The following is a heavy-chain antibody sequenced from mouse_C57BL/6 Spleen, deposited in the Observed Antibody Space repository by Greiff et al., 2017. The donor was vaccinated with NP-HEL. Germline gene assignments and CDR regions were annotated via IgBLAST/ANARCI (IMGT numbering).Heavy chain of an antibody. J-gene: IGHJ1*03. Sequence: VQLQQSGAELVKPGASVKMSCKASGYTFTSYRITWVKQRSGQGLEWIGDIYPGSGSTNYNEKFKSKATLTVDTSSSTAYMQLSRLTSEDSAVCNGARDLRRHLYCDVWGTGTTVTVSS. CDR1: GYTFTSYR. CDR2: IYPGSGST. D-gene: IGHD2-12*01. V-gene: IGHV1-55*01. CDR3: ARDLRRHLYCDV.